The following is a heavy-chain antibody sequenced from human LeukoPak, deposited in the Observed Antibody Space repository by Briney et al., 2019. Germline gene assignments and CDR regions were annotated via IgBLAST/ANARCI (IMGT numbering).Heavy chain of an antibody. Sequence: SQTLSLTCAISGDSVSSKSAAWNWIRQSPSRGLEWLGRTYYRSKWYDDYAVSVKSRITINPDTSKNQFSLQLNSVTPEDTAVYYCAKSSQLGIRLAFDYWGQGTLVTVSS. CDR1: GDSVSSKSAA. CDR3: AKSSQLGIRLAFDY. J-gene: IGHJ4*02. D-gene: IGHD1-1*01. V-gene: IGHV6-1*01. CDR2: TYYRSKWYD.